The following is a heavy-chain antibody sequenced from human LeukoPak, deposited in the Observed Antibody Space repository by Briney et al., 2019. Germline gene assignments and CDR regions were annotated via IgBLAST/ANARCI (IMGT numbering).Heavy chain of an antibody. CDR2: ISGSGGST. V-gene: IGHV3-23*01. Sequence: PGGSLRLSCAASGFTFSSYAMSWVRQAPGKGLEWVSAISGSGGSTYYADSVKGRFTISRDNAKNSLYLQMNSLRAEDTAVYYCARFMITFGGVIADLFDYWGQGTLVTVSS. D-gene: IGHD3-16*02. CDR3: ARFMITFGGVIADLFDY. J-gene: IGHJ4*02. CDR1: GFTFSSYA.